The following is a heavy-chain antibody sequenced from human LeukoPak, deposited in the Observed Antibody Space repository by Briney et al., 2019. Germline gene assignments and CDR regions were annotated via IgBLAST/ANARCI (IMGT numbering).Heavy chain of an antibody. CDR1: GFTFDDYT. CDR2: ISWDGGST. D-gene: IGHD3-3*01. CDR3: AKGARADFSRYFDY. J-gene: IGHJ4*02. Sequence: GGSLRLSCAASGFTFDDYTMHWVRQAPGKGLEWVSLISWDGGSTYYADSVKGRFTISRDNSKNSLYLQMNSLRTEDTALYYCAKGARADFSRYFDYWGQGTLVTVSS. V-gene: IGHV3-43*01.